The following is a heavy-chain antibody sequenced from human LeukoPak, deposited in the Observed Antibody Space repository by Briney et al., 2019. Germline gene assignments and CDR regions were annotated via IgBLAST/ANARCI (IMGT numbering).Heavy chain of an antibody. CDR3: AGRIAAAVDY. Sequence: PSETLSLTCTVSGGSISSSSYYWGWVRQPPGKGLEWIGSIYYSGSTYYNPSLKSRVTISVDTSKNQFSLKLSSVTAADTAVYYCAGRIAAAVDYWGQGTLVTVSS. J-gene: IGHJ4*02. D-gene: IGHD6-13*01. V-gene: IGHV4-39*01. CDR1: GGSISSSSYY. CDR2: IYYSGST.